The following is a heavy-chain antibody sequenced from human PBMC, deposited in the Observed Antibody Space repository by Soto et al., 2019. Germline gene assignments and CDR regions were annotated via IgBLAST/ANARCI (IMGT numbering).Heavy chain of an antibody. CDR3: ARYYGDYKNYFDY. V-gene: IGHV4-39*01. D-gene: IGHD4-17*01. CDR2: IFYSGTT. J-gene: IGHJ4*02. Sequence: LGCIRQPLWKGLELIGSIFYSGTTYNNPSLNSRVTLSVDTSKNQFSLKLNSVTAADTAVYYCARYYGDYKNYFDYWGQGTLVTVS.